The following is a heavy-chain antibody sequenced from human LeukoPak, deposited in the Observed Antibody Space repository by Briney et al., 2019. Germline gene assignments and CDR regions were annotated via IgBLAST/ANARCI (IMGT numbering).Heavy chain of an antibody. V-gene: IGHV3-30*03. Sequence: GGSLRLSCAASGFTFSSYGMHWVRQAPGKGLEWVAVISYDGSNKYYADSVKGRFTISRDNSKNTLYLQMNSLRAEDTAVYYCARGLNRYSYGYFDYWGQGTLVTVSS. CDR2: ISYDGSNK. CDR1: GFTFSSYG. CDR3: ARGLNRYSYGYFDY. J-gene: IGHJ4*02. D-gene: IGHD5-18*01.